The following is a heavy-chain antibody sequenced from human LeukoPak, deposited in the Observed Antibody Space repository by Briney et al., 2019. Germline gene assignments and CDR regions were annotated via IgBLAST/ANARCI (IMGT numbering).Heavy chain of an antibody. Sequence: ASVKVSCKASGYTFTSYGISWVRPAPGQGLEWMGWISAYNGNTNYAQKLLGRVTMTRNTSISTAYMELSSLRSEDTAVYYCARAWPSGGPFDYWGQGTLVTVSS. D-gene: IGHD2-15*01. CDR2: ISAYNGNT. CDR3: ARAWPSGGPFDY. CDR1: GYTFTSYG. V-gene: IGHV1-18*01. J-gene: IGHJ4*02.